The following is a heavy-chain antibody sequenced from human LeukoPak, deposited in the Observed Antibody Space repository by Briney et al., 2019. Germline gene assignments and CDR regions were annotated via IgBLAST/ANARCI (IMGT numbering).Heavy chain of an antibody. CDR1: GGSFSGYC. V-gene: IGHV4-34*12. CDR3: ARRNTMRPLDY. Sequence: SETLSLTCAVYGGSFSGYCWTWIRQPPGKGLEWIGEIIDTGSTKYNSSLKSRVTTSVDTSKNQFSLSLDSVTAADTAVYYCARRNTMRPLDYWGQGTLVTVSS. CDR2: IIDTGST. J-gene: IGHJ4*02. D-gene: IGHD3-10*01.